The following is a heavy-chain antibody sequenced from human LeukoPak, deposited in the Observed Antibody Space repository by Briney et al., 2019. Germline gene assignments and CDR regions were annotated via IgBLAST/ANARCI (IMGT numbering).Heavy chain of an antibody. CDR3: ARHGVEYGFWSGYPYSPYYYYYYMDV. CDR1: GYRFTNYW. J-gene: IGHJ6*03. D-gene: IGHD3-3*01. CDR2: IYPGDSET. V-gene: IGHV5-51*01. Sequence: GESLKISCKGSGYRFTNYWIGWVRQMPGKGLEWMGIIYPGDSETRYSPSFQGQVTISADKSISTAYLQWSSLKASDTAMYYCARHGVEYGFWSGYPYSPYYYYYYMDVWGKGTTVTVSS.